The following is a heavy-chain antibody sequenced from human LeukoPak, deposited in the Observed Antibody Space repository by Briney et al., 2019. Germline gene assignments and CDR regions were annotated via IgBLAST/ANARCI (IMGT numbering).Heavy chain of an antibody. D-gene: IGHD4-11*01. J-gene: IGHJ6*03. V-gene: IGHV3-30*02. CDR1: GFTFSSYG. CDR2: IWYGGSNK. CDR3: AKDRATVTGLKYYYYMDV. Sequence: PGGSLRLSCAASGFTFSSYGMHWVRQAPGKGLEWVAVIWYGGSNKYYADSVKGRFTISRDNSKNTLYLQMNSLRAEDTAVYYCAKDRATVTGLKYYYYMDVWGKGTTVTASS.